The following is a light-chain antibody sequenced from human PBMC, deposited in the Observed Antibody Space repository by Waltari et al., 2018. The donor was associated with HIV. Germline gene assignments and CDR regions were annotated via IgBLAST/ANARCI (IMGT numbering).Light chain of an antibody. CDR2: EVS. Sequence: QSALTQPASVSGSPGQSITISCTGTSSDVGSYNLVSWYQQHPGKAPKLMFYEVSKRPAGVANRFSGSKSGNTASLTISGLQAEDEADYYCCSYAGSVVFGGGTKLTVL. CDR3: CSYAGSVV. J-gene: IGLJ2*01. CDR1: SSDVGSYNL. V-gene: IGLV2-23*02.